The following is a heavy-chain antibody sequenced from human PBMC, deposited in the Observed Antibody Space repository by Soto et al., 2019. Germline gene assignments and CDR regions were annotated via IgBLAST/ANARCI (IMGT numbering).Heavy chain of an antibody. V-gene: IGHV4-34*01. CDR1: GGSFSAYY. D-gene: IGHD3-10*01. J-gene: IGHJ4*02. CDR2: INHSGGT. CDR3: AREIRMVRGGFDY. Sequence: SETLSLTCAVYGGSFSAYYWSWIRQPPGKGLEWIGEINHSGGTNYNPSLKSRVTISVDTSKNQFSLKLSSVTAADTAVYYCAREIRMVRGGFDYWGQGTLVTVSS.